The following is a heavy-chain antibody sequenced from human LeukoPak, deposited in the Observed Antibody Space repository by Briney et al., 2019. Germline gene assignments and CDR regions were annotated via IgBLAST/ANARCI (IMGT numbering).Heavy chain of an antibody. J-gene: IGHJ4*02. CDR2: INHSGST. CDR1: GGSFSGYY. V-gene: IGHV4-34*01. CDR3: ARQGYYDILTGYARRNVLIYFDY. Sequence: SETLSLTCAVYGGSFSGYYWSWIRQLPGKGLGWIGEINHSGSTNYNPSLKSRVTISVDTSKNQFSLKLTSVTAADTAMYYCARQGYYDILTGYARRNVLIYFDYWGQGTLVTVSS. D-gene: IGHD3-9*01.